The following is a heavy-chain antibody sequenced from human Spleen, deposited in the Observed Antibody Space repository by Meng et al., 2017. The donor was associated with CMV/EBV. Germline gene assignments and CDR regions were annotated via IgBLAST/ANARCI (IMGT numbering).Heavy chain of an antibody. Sequence: QVQLVQHGAELKTPGASVKVSCKASGYTFTGYYMHWVRQAPGQGLEWMGWINPNSGGTNYAQKFQGRVTMTRDTSISTAYMELSRLRSDDTAVYYCARPNYYDSSGYRPRYDYWGQGTLVTVSS. D-gene: IGHD3-22*01. J-gene: IGHJ4*02. CDR1: GYTFTGYY. CDR2: INPNSGGT. V-gene: IGHV1-2*02. CDR3: ARPNYYDSSGYRPRYDY.